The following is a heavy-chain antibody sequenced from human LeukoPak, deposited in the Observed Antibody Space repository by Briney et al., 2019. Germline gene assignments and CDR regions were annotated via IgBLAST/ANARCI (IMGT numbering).Heavy chain of an antibody. Sequence: GRSLRLSCAASGFTFDDYAMHWVRQAPGKGLEWVSGISWNSGSIGYADSVKGRFTISRDNAKNSLYLQMNSLRAEDTALYHCAKDSGAAGRYYYYYYGMDVWGQGTTVTVSS. J-gene: IGHJ6*02. CDR1: GFTFDDYA. CDR3: AKDSGAAGRYYYYYYGMDV. D-gene: IGHD6-13*01. CDR2: ISWNSGSI. V-gene: IGHV3-9*01.